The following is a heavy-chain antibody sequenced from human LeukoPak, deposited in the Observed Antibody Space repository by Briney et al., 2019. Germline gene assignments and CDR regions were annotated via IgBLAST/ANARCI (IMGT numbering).Heavy chain of an antibody. CDR3: AKDGSRYGSYDSSIFDY. CDR1: GFTLDDYA. V-gene: IGHV3-9*03. J-gene: IGHJ4*02. Sequence: QTGGSLRLSCKASGFTLDDYAMHCVRQATGRGQKWGSGISWNSGSRVYADSVKGRFTISRDNAKNSLYLQMNSLRAEDMALYYCAKDGSRYGSYDSSIFDYWGQGTLVTGSS. D-gene: IGHD1-26*01. CDR2: ISWNSGSR.